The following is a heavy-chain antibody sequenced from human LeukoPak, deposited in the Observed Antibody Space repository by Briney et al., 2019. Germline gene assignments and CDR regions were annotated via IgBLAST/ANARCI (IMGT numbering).Heavy chain of an antibody. CDR2: TSDTGIT. CDR1: GGSVTNFY. D-gene: IGHD2-8*02. V-gene: IGHV4-4*07. J-gene: IGHJ6*02. CDR3: ARDSPTGGYNSRDSPYFYGLDV. Sequence: SETLSLTCTVSGGSVTNFYWSRIRQPAGKGLEWIGRTSDTGITNYNPSLERRVTLSADTSKNQFFLKVTSVTAADTAVYYCARDSPTGGYNSRDSPYFYGLDVWGQGTTVTV.